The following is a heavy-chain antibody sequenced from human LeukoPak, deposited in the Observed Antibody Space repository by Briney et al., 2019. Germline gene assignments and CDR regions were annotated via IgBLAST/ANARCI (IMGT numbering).Heavy chain of an antibody. V-gene: IGHV3-21*01. CDR1: GFTFSSYS. CDR3: ARDRIFGVVIMSGFDY. CDR2: ISSSSNYI. D-gene: IGHD3-3*02. J-gene: IGHJ4*02. Sequence: GGSLRLSCAASGFTFSSYSMNWVRQAPGKGLEWVSSISSSSNYIYYADAVKGRFTISRDNAKNSLYLQMNSLRAEDTAVYYCARDRIFGVVIMSGFDYWGQGTLVTVSS.